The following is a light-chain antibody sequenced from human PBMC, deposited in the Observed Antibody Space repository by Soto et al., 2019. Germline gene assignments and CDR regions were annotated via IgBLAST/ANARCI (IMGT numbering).Light chain of an antibody. Sequence: EVVITQSPSALSVSPGERATLSCRASQSVSSYLAWYQQKPGQAPRLLIYDASNRATGIPARFSGSGSGTDFTLTISSLEPEDFAVYYCQQLSNWPSIPFCQGTRLEIK. V-gene: IGKV3-11*01. CDR2: DAS. CDR3: QQLSNWPSIP. J-gene: IGKJ5*01. CDR1: QSVSSY.